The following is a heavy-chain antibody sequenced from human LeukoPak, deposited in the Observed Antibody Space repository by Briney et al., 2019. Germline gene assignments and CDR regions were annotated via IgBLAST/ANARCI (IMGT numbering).Heavy chain of an antibody. D-gene: IGHD3-10*01. CDR2: IIPILGIA. Sequence: EASVKVSCKASGGTFSSYAISWVRQAPGQRLEWMGRIIPILGIANYAQKFQGRVTITADKSTSTAYMELSSLRSEDTAVYYCARDPMVRVRGSFDPWGQGTLVTVSS. V-gene: IGHV1-69*04. CDR3: ARDPMVRVRGSFDP. J-gene: IGHJ5*02. CDR1: GGTFSSYA.